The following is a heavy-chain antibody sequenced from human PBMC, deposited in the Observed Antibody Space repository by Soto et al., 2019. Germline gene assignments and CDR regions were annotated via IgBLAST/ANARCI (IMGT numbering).Heavy chain of an antibody. J-gene: IGHJ3*02. Sequence: QVQLQESGPGLVKPSQTLSLTCTVSGGSFTSDHCWTYIRQPPGKGLEWIGHIDYRGTTYYNPSLRSRVTISLGTSKEQSSLKLSSVTAADTAVYYCARASNSLSAFDIWGQGTVVTVSS. CDR3: ARASNSLSAFDI. V-gene: IGHV4-30-4*01. D-gene: IGHD3-10*01. CDR2: IDYRGTT. CDR1: GGSFTSDHC.